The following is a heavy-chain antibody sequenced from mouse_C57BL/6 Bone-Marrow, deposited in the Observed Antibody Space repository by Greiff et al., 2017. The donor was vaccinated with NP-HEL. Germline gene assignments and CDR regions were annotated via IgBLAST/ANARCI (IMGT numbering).Heavy chain of an antibody. V-gene: IGHV1-64*01. CDR1: GYTFTSYW. CDR2: IHPNSGST. J-gene: IGHJ3*01. Sequence: VQLQQPGAELVKPGASVKLSCKASGYTFTSYWMHWVKQRPGQGLEWIGMIHPNSGSTNYNEKFKSKATLTVDKSSSTAYMQLSSLTSEDSAVYYCARRDYYGSFWFAYWGQGTLVTVSA. D-gene: IGHD1-1*01. CDR3: ARRDYYGSFWFAY.